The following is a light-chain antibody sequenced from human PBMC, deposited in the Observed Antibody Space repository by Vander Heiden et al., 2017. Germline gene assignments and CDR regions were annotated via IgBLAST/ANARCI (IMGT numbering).Light chain of an antibody. CDR1: SNNVGNQG. J-gene: IGLJ1*01. CDR3: SAWDSSLSVYV. CDR2: RNN. Sequence: QAGLTQPPPVSKDLRQTATLTCTGNSNNVGNQGAAWLQQHQGHPPKLLSYRNNNRPSGISERFSAFRSGNTASLTITGLQPEDEADYYCSAWDSSLSVYVFGTGTKVTVL. V-gene: IGLV10-54*04.